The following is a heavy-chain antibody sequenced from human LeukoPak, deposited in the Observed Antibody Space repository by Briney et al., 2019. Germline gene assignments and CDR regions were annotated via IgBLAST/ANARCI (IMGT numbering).Heavy chain of an antibody. V-gene: IGHV4-30-2*01. CDR2: IYRSGST. CDR3: ARERGRANYFDY. CDR1: GGSINSGGYS. Sequence: SETLSLTCSVSGGSINSGGYSWSWIRQPPGKGLEWIGDIYRSGSTFYNLSLQRRLTISLDRSKNELALTLTSVTAADTAVYYCARERGRANYFDYWGRGILVIVSS. D-gene: IGHD3-10*01. J-gene: IGHJ4*02.